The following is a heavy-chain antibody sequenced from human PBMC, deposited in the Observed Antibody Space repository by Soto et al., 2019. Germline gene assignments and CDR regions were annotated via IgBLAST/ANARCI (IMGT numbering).Heavy chain of an antibody. CDR2: IYYSGST. Sequence: SETLSLTCTVSGGSISSRGYYWGWIRQPPGKGLEWIGTIYYSGSTYYNPSLKSRVTISVDTSKNQFSLKLSSMTAADTAVYYCALRSMAVVPEYWGQGTLVTVSS. V-gene: IGHV4-39*07. CDR3: ALRSMAVVPEY. J-gene: IGHJ4*02. D-gene: IGHD3-22*01. CDR1: GGSISSRGYY.